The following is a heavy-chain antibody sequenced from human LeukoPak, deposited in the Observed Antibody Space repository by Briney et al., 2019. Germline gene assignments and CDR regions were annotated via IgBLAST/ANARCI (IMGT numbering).Heavy chain of an antibody. CDR1: GGTVSSYA. CDR2: IIPILVIA. J-gene: IGHJ6*02. D-gene: IGHD2-2*01. V-gene: IGHV1-69*04. CDR3: ARTPVVPAVGYYYGMDV. Sequence: SVKVSCKASGGTVSSYAISWGRQAPGQGLELMGRIIPILVIANYAQKFQGRVTITADKATSTAYMELSSLRSEDTAVYYCARTPVVPAVGYYYGMDVWGQGPTVTVSS.